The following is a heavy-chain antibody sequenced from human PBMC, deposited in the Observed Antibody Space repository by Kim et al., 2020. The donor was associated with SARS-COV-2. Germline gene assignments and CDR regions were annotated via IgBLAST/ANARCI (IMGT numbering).Heavy chain of an antibody. V-gene: IGHV3-23*01. Sequence: GGSLRLSCAVSGFTFSSYAMSWVRQAPGKGLEWVSAISGSGGSTYYADSVKGRFTISRDNSKNTLYLQMNSLRAEDTAVYYCAKRIAAAGDYYYYYMDVWGKGTTVTVSS. CDR1: GFTFSSYA. CDR2: ISGSGGST. CDR3: AKRIAAAGDYYYYYMDV. J-gene: IGHJ6*03. D-gene: IGHD6-13*01.